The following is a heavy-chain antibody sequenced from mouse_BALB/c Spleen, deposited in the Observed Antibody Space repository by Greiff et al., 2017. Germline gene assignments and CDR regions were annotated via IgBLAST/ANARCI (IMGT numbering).Heavy chain of an antibody. CDR2: INPSTGYT. D-gene: IGHD2-1*01. Sequence: VQLQQSGAELAKPGASVKMSCKASGYTFTSYWMHWVKQRPGQGLEWIGYINPSTGYTEYNQKFKDKATLTADKSSSTAYMQLSSLTSEDSAVYYCASYGTYWYFDVWGAGTTVTVSS. CDR3: ASYGTYWYFDV. CDR1: GYTFTSYW. V-gene: IGHV1-7*01. J-gene: IGHJ1*01.